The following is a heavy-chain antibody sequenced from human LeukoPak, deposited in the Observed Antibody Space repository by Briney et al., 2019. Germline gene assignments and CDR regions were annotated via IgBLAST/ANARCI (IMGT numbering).Heavy chain of an antibody. V-gene: IGHV3-7*01. CDR3: ARGDWAPFDY. Sequence: SGGSLRLSCAASGFTFSDYWMYWVRQAPGKGLEWVANIDQDGGGKYYLDSVKGRFTISRDNAKNSLYLQTNSLRAEDTAVYYCARGDWAPFDYWGQGSLLTVSS. CDR2: IDQDGGGK. CDR1: GFTFSDYW. D-gene: IGHD2-21*02. J-gene: IGHJ4*02.